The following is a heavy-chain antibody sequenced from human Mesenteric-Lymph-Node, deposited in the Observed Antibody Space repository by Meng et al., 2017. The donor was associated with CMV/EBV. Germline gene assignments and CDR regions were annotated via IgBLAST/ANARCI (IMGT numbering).Heavy chain of an antibody. V-gene: IGHV3-7*01. J-gene: IGHJ4*02. D-gene: IGHD2-15*01. CDR2: IKQDGNNK. CDR3: AKDLHCSSRSCYNAYYIDY. Sequence: GGSLRLSCAASGFTFSGSYWMTWVRQAPGKGLEWVANIKQDGNNKYYADSVKGRFTISRDNSKNTLYLQMNNLRAEDTAVYYCAKDLHCSSRSCYNAYYIDYWGQGTLVTVSS. CDR1: GFTFSGSYW.